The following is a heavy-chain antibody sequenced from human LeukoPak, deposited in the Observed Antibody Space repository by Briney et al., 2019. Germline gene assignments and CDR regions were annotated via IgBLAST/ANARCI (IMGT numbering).Heavy chain of an antibody. CDR3: ARNYYGSGSYYNLDY. V-gene: IGHV1-24*01. CDR2: FDPEDGET. D-gene: IGHD3-10*01. CDR1: GYTLNELC. Sequence: ASVKASCKVSGYTLNELCMHWVRQAPGKGLEWMGGFDPEDGETLYAQKFQGRVTMTEDTSTDTAYMELSSLRSEDTAVYYCARNYYGSGSYYNLDYWGQGTLVTVSS. J-gene: IGHJ4*02.